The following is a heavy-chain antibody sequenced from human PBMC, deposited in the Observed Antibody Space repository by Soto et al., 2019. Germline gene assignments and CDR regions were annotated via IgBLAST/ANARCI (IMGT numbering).Heavy chain of an antibody. Sequence: SETLSLTCTVSGGSISSYYWSWIRQPPGKGLEWIGYIYYSGSTNYNPSLKSRVTIPVDTSKNQFSLKLSSVTAADTAVYYCARATSIAARRYYYYYMDVWGKGTTVTVSS. V-gene: IGHV4-59*01. CDR2: IYYSGST. D-gene: IGHD6-6*01. CDR3: ARATSIAARRYYYYYMDV. CDR1: GGSISSYY. J-gene: IGHJ6*03.